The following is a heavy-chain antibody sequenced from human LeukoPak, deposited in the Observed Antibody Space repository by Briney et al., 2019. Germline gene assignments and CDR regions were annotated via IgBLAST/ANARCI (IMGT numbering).Heavy chain of an antibody. Sequence: PGGSLRLSCAASGFTFSSYSMNWVRQAPGKGLEWVSYISSSSSTIYYADSVKGRFTISRDNAKNSLYLQMNSLRAEDTAVYYCVRRGLIVTEYLERWGQGTLVIVSS. CDR2: ISSSSSTI. CDR3: VRRGLIVTEYLER. V-gene: IGHV3-48*04. D-gene: IGHD3-10*01. J-gene: IGHJ1*01. CDR1: GFTFSSYS.